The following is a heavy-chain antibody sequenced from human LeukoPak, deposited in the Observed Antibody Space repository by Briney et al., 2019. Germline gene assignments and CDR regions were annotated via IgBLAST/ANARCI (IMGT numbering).Heavy chain of an antibody. D-gene: IGHD1-20*01. V-gene: IGHV3-33*01. CDR2: IWYDGSNK. Sequence: GGSLRLSCAASGFFFSSHGMHWVRLAPGKGLVWVALIWYDGSNKYYADSVKGRFTISRDNSKNTLSLQMNSLRAEDTAVYYCARAHYNWNEPPFDSWGQGTLVTVSS. CDR1: GFFFSSHG. J-gene: IGHJ4*02. CDR3: ARAHYNWNEPPFDS.